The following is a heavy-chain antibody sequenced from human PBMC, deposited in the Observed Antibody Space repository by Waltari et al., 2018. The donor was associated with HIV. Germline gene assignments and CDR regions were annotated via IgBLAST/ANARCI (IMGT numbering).Heavy chain of an antibody. Sequence: QVQLQESGPGLVKPSETLSLTCTVSGGSISSYYWSWIRQPAGKGLEWIGQIYTSGSTNYNPALKGRVTMSVDTSKTQFSLELSSVTAADTAGYYCARVSSGSYLFEWCDPWGQGTLVTVSS. CDR1: GGSISSYY. CDR3: ARVSSGSYLFEWCDP. CDR2: IYTSGST. V-gene: IGHV4-4*07. J-gene: IGHJ5*02. D-gene: IGHD1-26*01.